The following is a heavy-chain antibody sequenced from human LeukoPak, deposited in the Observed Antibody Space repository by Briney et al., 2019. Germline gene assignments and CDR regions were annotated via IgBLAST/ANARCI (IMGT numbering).Heavy chain of an antibody. V-gene: IGHV3-9*01. Sequence: PGGSLRLSFAASGFNFHDYGMSWVRQAPGKGLEWVSGISWNSGSIGYADSVKGRFTISRDNAKNSLYLQMNSLRAEDTALYYCAKDTGYSGYDGDFDYWGQGTLVTVSS. CDR1: GFNFHDYG. CDR2: ISWNSGSI. D-gene: IGHD5-12*01. J-gene: IGHJ4*02. CDR3: AKDTGYSGYDGDFDY.